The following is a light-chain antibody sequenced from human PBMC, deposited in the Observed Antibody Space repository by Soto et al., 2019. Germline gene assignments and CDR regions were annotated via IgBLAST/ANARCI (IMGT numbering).Light chain of an antibody. J-gene: IGKJ2*01. CDR2: GAS. CDR3: QQDASSPFT. CDR1: RSVTSNY. V-gene: IGKV3-20*01. Sequence: EIVLTQSPGTLSLSPGERATLSCRASRSVTSNYLGWYQQKPGQAPRLLIYGASSRATGIPDRFSGSGSGTDFTLTVSRLEPEDFALYYCQQDASSPFTVGQGTKLEI.